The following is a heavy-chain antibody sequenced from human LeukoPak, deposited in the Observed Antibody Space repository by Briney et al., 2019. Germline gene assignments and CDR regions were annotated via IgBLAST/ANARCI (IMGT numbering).Heavy chain of an antibody. CDR3: ARDEHDILTGYSPGFDY. J-gene: IGHJ4*02. CDR1: GFTFSSYA. D-gene: IGHD3-9*01. CDR2: ISYDGSNK. Sequence: GSLSLSCAASGFTFSSYAMHWVRQAPGKGLEWVAVISYDGSNKYYADSVKGRFTISRDNSKNTLYLQMNSLRAEDTAVYYCARDEHDILTGYSPGFDYWGQGTLVTVSS. V-gene: IGHV3-30*04.